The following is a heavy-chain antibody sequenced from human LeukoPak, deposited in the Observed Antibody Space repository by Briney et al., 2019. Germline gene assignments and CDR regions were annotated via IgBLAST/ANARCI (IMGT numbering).Heavy chain of an antibody. CDR2: IRGSGGTT. V-gene: IGHV3-23*01. Sequence: PGGSLRLSCAASGFTFSSYAMSWVRQAPGKGLEWVPAIRGSGGTTYYADSVKGRFTISRDNSKNTPYLQMHSLRAEDTAVYYCAKVPEANYRYTFSQWGQGTLVTVSS. J-gene: IGHJ4*02. CDR3: AKVPEANYRYTFSQ. CDR1: GFTFSSYA. D-gene: IGHD3-16*02.